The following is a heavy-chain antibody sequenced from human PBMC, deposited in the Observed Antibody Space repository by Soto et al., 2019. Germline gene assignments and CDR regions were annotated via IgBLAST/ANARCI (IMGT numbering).Heavy chain of an antibody. V-gene: IGHV3-23*01. CDR3: ARLDYSSSRY. J-gene: IGHJ4*02. CDR1: GFTFSTYA. Sequence: GGSLRLSCAVSGFTFSTYAMTWVRQVPGKGLEWVSSISANVGAAFYAYSVKGRFVISRDNSKNILYLQMNSLRAEDSAVYYCARLDYSSSRYWGRGTLVTVSS. CDR2: ISANVGAA. D-gene: IGHD6-13*01.